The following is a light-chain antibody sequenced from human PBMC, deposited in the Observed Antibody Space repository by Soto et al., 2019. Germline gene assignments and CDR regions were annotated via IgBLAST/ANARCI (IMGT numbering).Light chain of an antibody. CDR3: QHSAT. CDR2: DAS. V-gene: IGKV1-5*01. CDR1: QRLSSW. J-gene: IGKJ1*01. Sequence: DIQMTQSPSTLSASVGDRVTITCRASQRLSSWLAWYQQKPGKVPRLLIYDASSLEGGVPSRFSGSGSGTEFTLTISSLQPDDFETYYCQHSATFGKGTKVDIK.